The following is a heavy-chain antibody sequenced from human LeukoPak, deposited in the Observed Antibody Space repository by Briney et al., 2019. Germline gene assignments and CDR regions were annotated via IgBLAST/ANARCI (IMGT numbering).Heavy chain of an antibody. D-gene: IGHD2-2*01. CDR1: GGTFSSYA. Sequence: GASVKVSCKASGGTFSSYAISWVRQAPGQGLEWMGGIIPIFGTANYAQKFQGRVTITADESTSTAYMELSSLRSGDTAVYYCARGDYCSSTSCYLFDHFDYWGQGTLVTVSS. V-gene: IGHV1-69*13. J-gene: IGHJ4*02. CDR2: IIPIFGTA. CDR3: ARGDYCSSTSCYLFDHFDY.